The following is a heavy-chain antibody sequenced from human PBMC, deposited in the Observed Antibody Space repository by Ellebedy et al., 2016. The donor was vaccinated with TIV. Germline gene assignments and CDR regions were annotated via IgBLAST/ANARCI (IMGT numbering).Heavy chain of an antibody. J-gene: IGHJ5*01. CDR3: AHRPGPRGWFNS. CDR1: GFSLTTRSVG. Sequence: SGPTLVXPTQTLSLTCTFSGFSLTTRSVGVGWIRQPPGKALEWLAIIYGHDDKHYSPSLQSRLTITKDTSKNQVVLTMTNMDPVDTATYFCAHRPGPRGWFNSWGPGTLVTVSS. CDR2: IYGHDDK. V-gene: IGHV2-5*01.